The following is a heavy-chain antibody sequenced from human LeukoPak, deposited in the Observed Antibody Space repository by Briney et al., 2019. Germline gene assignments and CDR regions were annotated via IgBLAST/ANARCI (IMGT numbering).Heavy chain of an antibody. J-gene: IGHJ4*02. V-gene: IGHV4-34*01. Sequence: SETLSLTCAVYGGSFSGYYWSWIRQPPGKGLEWIGEINHSGSTYYNPSLKSRVTISVDTSKNQFSLKLSSVTAADTAVYYCARINDFWSGYYQAYWGQGTLVTVSS. CDR2: INHSGST. D-gene: IGHD3-3*01. CDR1: GGSFSGYY. CDR3: ARINDFWSGYYQAY.